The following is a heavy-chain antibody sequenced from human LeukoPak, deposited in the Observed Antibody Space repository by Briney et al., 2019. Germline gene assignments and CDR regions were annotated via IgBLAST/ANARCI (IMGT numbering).Heavy chain of an antibody. CDR2: IKQDGSEK. J-gene: IGHJ4*02. D-gene: IGHD4-17*01. CDR1: GFSFGDHA. V-gene: IGHV3-7*01. Sequence: GGSLRLSCRASGFSFGDHAMSWVRQAPGKGLEWVANIKQDGSEKYYVDSVKGRFTISRDNAKNSLYLQMNSLRAEDTAVYYCARAITVTNFDYWGQGTLVTVSS. CDR3: ARAITVTNFDY.